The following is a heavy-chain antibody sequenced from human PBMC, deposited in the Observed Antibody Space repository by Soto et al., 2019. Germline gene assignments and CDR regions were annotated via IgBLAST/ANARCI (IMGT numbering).Heavy chain of an antibody. CDR1: GFTFSRYA. D-gene: IGHD3-3*01. Sequence: GGSLRLSCAAPGFTFSRYAINWVRQAPGKGLEWVSTISGSGDNTYYADSVKGRFTISRDNSKNTLSLQMNSLRAEDTAVYYCARDRYSYYVFWSGSLPYYYYGMDVWGQGTKVTVSS. CDR2: ISGSGDNT. V-gene: IGHV3-23*01. CDR3: ARDRYSYYVFWSGSLPYYYYGMDV. J-gene: IGHJ6*02.